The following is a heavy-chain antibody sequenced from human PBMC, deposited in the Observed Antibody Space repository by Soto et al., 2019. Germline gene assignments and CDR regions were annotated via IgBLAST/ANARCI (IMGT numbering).Heavy chain of an antibody. CDR3: ARLELTGLDN. Sequence: RGESLKISCKGSGYTFATHWIAWVRQMPGKGLEWMGIIYPGDSDTRYSPSFQGQVTISADKSFSTAYLQWSSLKASDTAIYFCARLELTGLDNWGHGTPVTVSS. D-gene: IGHD3-9*01. CDR2: IYPGDSDT. J-gene: IGHJ4*01. CDR1: GYTFATHW. V-gene: IGHV5-51*01.